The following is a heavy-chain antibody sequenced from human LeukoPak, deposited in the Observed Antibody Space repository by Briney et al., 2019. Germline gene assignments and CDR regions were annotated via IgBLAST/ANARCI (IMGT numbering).Heavy chain of an antibody. J-gene: IGHJ1*01. D-gene: IGHD6-13*01. Sequence: SETLSLTCTVSGGSISTYYWNWIRQPPGKGLEWIGYIYYSGGTNYNPSLKSRVTISVDTSKNQFSLKLSSVTAADTAVYYCARGLAAAGTFQHWGQGTLVTVSS. CDR2: IYYSGGT. V-gene: IGHV4-59*01. CDR3: ARGLAAAGTFQH. CDR1: GGSISTYY.